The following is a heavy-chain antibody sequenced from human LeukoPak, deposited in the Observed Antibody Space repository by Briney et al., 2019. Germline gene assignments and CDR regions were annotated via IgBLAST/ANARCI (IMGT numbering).Heavy chain of an antibody. CDR3: ARDSGYDLEYYYYGMDV. CDR1: GYTFTSYD. Sequence: ASVKVSCKASGYTFTSYDINWVRQATGQGLEWMGWMNPNSGNTGYAQKFQGRVTMTRNTSISTAYMELSSLRSEDTAVYYCARDSGYDLEYYYYGMDVWGQGTTVTVSS. V-gene: IGHV1-8*01. D-gene: IGHD5-12*01. J-gene: IGHJ6*02. CDR2: MNPNSGNT.